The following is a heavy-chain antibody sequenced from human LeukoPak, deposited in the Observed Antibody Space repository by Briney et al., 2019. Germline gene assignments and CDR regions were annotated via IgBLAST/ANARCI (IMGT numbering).Heavy chain of an antibody. CDR1: GGTFSSYA. Sequence: SVKVSCKASGGTFSSYAIGWVRQAPGQGLEWMGGIIPIFGTANYAQKFQGRVTITADESTSTAYMELSSLRSEDTAVYYCARERSSGSYDAFDIWGQGTMVTVSS. V-gene: IGHV1-69*13. CDR3: ARERSSGSYDAFDI. J-gene: IGHJ3*02. D-gene: IGHD6-19*01. CDR2: IIPIFGTA.